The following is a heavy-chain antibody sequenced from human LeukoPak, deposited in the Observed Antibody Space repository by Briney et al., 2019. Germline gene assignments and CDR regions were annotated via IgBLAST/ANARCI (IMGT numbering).Heavy chain of an antibody. J-gene: IGHJ3*02. CDR2: IWYDGSNK. CDR3: AREESARFSMIVAFDI. Sequence: GGSLRLSCAASGFTFSSYGMHWVRQAPGKGLEWVAVIWYDGSNKYYADYVKGRFTISRDNSKNTLYLQMNSLRAEDTAVYYCAREESARFSMIVAFDIWGQGTMVTVSS. D-gene: IGHD3-22*01. V-gene: IGHV3-33*01. CDR1: GFTFSSYG.